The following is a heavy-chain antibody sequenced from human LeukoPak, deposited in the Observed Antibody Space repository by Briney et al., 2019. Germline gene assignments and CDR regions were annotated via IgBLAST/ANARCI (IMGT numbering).Heavy chain of an antibody. J-gene: IGHJ5*02. CDR1: GGSFSGYY. Sequence: SETLSLTCAVYGGSFSGYYWSWIRQPPGKGLEWIGEINHSGSTNYNPSLKSRVTISVDTSKNQFSLKLSSVTAADTAVYYCAIHIIVVPAAKKKNWFDPWGQGTLVTVSS. D-gene: IGHD2-2*01. CDR3: AIHIIVVPAAKKKNWFDP. V-gene: IGHV4-34*01. CDR2: INHSGST.